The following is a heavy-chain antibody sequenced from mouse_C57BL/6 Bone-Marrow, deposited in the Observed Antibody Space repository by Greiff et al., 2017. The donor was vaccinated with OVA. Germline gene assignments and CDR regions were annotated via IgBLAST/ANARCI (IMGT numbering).Heavy chain of an antibody. Sequence: VQLQESGPELVKPGASVKISCKASGYAFSSSWMNWVKQRPGKGLEWIGRIYPGDGDTNYNGKFKGKATLTADKSSSTAYMQLSSLTSEDSAVYFGATYYSNYREYFDYWGQGTTLTVSS. J-gene: IGHJ2*01. D-gene: IGHD2-5*01. CDR3: ATYYSNYREYFDY. V-gene: IGHV1-82*01. CDR2: IYPGDGDT. CDR1: GYAFSSSW.